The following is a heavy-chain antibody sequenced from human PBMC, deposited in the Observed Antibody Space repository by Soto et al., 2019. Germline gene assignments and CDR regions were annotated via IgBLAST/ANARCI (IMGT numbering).Heavy chain of an antibody. Sequence: QVQLVQSGAEVKKPGSSVKVSCKASGGTFSSYAISWVRQAPGQGLEWMGGIIPIFGTANYAQKFQGRVTITADESTSTAYMELSSLRSEDTAVYYCARAGTIVRGVIINYYYGMDVWGQGTTVTVSS. CDR1: GGTFSSYA. V-gene: IGHV1-69*01. CDR3: ARAGTIVRGVIINYYYGMDV. D-gene: IGHD3-10*01. J-gene: IGHJ6*02. CDR2: IIPIFGTA.